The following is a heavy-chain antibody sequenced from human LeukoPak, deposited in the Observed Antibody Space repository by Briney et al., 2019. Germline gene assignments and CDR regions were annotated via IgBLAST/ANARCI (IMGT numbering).Heavy chain of an antibody. CDR2: INPKSGGT. Sequence: ASVTVSCKASAYTFTDYYMHWVRQAPGQGPEWMGWINPKSGGTEYAQKFQGWVTMTRDTSISTAYMELTRLTSDDTAVYYCARGRPITMVVVIESYGMDVWGQGTMVTVSS. D-gene: IGHD3-22*01. CDR3: ARGRPITMVVVIESYGMDV. J-gene: IGHJ6*02. V-gene: IGHV1-2*04. CDR1: AYTFTDYY.